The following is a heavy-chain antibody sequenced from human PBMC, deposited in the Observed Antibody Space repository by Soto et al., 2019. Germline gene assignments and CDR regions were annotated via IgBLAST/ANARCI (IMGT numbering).Heavy chain of an antibody. V-gene: IGHV4-59*11. CDR2: IYYRGST. Sequence: SETLSLTCTVSGGSISPHYWSWIRQPPGKGPEWIGYIYYRGSTNYSPSLKSRVTISVDTSKNQFSLKVNSVTAADTAVYFCARGGSRCDSWGQGTLVTVSS. CDR1: GGSISPHY. D-gene: IGHD1-26*01. J-gene: IGHJ4*02. CDR3: ARGGSRCDS.